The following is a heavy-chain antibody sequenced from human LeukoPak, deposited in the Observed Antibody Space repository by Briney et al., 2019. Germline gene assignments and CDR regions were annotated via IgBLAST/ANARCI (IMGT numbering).Heavy chain of an antibody. CDR3: ARDGCCSSTSCPHCDYFDY. D-gene: IGHD2-2*01. J-gene: IGHJ4*02. CDR1: GYTFTGYY. CDR2: MHPNSGDT. V-gene: IGHV1-2*02. Sequence: ASVKVSCKASGYTFTGYYIHWVRQAPGQGLEWMTWMHPNSGDTNYAQKLQGRVTMTTDTSTSTAYMELRSLRSDDTAVYYCARDGCCSSTSCPHCDYFDYWGQGTLVTVSS.